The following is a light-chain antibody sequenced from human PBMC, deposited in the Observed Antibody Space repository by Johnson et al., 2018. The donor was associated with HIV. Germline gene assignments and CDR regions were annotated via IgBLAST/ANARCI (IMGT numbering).Light chain of an antibody. V-gene: IGLV1-51*01. CDR1: SSNIGNNY. CDR2: DNN. J-gene: IGLJ1*01. CDR3: GVWDASLSPHYV. Sequence: QAVLTQPPSVSAAPGQKVTISCSGSSSNIGNNYVSWYQQLPGTVPQLLIYDNNKRPSGIPDRFSGSKSGASATLGITGLPPGDEADYYCGVWDASLSPHYVFGTGTTVIVL.